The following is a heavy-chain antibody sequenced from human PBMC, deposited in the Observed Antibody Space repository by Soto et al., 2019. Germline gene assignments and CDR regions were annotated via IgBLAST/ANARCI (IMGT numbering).Heavy chain of an antibody. J-gene: IGHJ4*02. V-gene: IGHV1-69*02. CDR2: IIPILGIA. D-gene: IGHD2-15*01. CDR3: PRSARLYLKVVYCSGGSCYSPDDY. Sequence: QVQLVQSGAEVKKPGSSVKVSCKASGGTFSSYTISWVRQAPGQGLEWMGRIIPILGIANYAQKFQGRVTITADKATTRDYKEFSSLRSEDTAADYCPRSARLYLKVVYCSGGSCYSPDDYWGQGTLVTV. CDR1: GGTFSSYT.